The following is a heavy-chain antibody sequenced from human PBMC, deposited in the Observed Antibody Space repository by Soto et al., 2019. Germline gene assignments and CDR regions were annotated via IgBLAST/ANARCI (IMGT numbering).Heavy chain of an antibody. Sequence: EGQLLESGGGLVQPGGSLRLSCAASGFTFSNYAMNWVRQAPGKGLEWVAAISAPGGGPTYTHSVKGRFTISRDNSRNTLFLQMSSLTAEDTARYYCAKVRGYAYGLDAFDIWGQGTMVTVSS. CDR1: GFTFSNYA. J-gene: IGHJ3*02. D-gene: IGHD5-18*01. CDR3: AKVRGYAYGLDAFDI. CDR2: ISAPGGGP. V-gene: IGHV3-23*01.